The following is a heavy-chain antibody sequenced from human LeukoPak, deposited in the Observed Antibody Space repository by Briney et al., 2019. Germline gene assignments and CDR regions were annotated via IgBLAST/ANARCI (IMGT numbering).Heavy chain of an antibody. D-gene: IGHD7-27*01. CDR3: AKAHGTGDSPYWYFDL. V-gene: IGHV3-23*01. CDR1: GITFSSYG. J-gene: IGHJ2*01. Sequence: GGSLRLSCAASGITFSSYGMSWVRQAPGKGLEWVSVISCSGGSTHYADSVKGRFTISRDNSKNTLYLQMNSLRAEDTAVYYCAKAHGTGDSPYWYFDLWGRGTLVTVSS. CDR2: ISCSGGST.